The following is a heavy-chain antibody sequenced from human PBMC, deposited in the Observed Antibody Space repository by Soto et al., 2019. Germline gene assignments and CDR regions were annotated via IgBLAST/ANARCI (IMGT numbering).Heavy chain of an antibody. CDR1: GFTLRGFW. Sequence: GGSLRLSCAASGFTLRGFWMHWLRQAPGERPEWVSRINSEGTTTTYADSVKGRFTISRDNAENTLYLQMNSLRLEDTAVYFCARASYGDSWSGSSDGKPFYVWGQGTLITVSS. CDR2: INSEGTTT. CDR3: ARASYGDSWSGSSDGKPFYV. V-gene: IGHV3-74*01. D-gene: IGHD3-3*01. J-gene: IGHJ4*02.